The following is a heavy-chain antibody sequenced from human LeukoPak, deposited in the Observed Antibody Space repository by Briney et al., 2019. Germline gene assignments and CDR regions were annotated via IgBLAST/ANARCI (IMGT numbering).Heavy chain of an antibody. CDR3: ARVTTVTTPYYFDY. J-gene: IGHJ4*02. V-gene: IGHV1-8*02. CDR1: GYTFTSYD. D-gene: IGHD4-17*01. Sequence: ASVKVSCKASGYTFTSYDINWVRQATGQGLEWMGWMNPNSGNTGYAQKFQGRVTMTRDTSISTAYMELSRLRSDDTAVYYCARVTTVTTPYYFDYWGQGTLVTVSS. CDR2: MNPNSGNT.